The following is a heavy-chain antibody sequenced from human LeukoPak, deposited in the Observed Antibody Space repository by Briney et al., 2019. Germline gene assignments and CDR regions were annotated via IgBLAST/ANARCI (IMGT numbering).Heavy chain of an antibody. V-gene: IGHV4-59*08. CDR1: GGSISSYY. Sequence: KPSETLSLTCTVSGGSISSYYWSWIRQPPGKGLEWIGYIYYSGSTNYNPSLKSRVTISVDTSKNQFSLKLSSVTAADTAVYYCARSLRNAFDIWGQGTMVTVSS. J-gene: IGHJ3*02. CDR3: ARSLRNAFDI. CDR2: IYYSGST. D-gene: IGHD4-17*01.